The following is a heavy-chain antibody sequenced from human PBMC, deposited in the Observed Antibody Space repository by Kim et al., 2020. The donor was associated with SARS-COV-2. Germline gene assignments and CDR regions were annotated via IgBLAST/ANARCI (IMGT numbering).Heavy chain of an antibody. D-gene: IGHD6-19*01. CDR3: ATTLIGGWLVPNYYYYGMDV. Sequence: SETLSLTCTVSGGSISSYYWSWIRQPAGKGLEWIGRIYTSGSTNYNPSLKSRVTMSVDTSKNQFSLKLSSVTAADTAVYYCATTLIGGWLVPNYYYYGMDVWGQGTTVTVSS. J-gene: IGHJ6*02. V-gene: IGHV4-4*07. CDR2: IYTSGST. CDR1: GGSISSYY.